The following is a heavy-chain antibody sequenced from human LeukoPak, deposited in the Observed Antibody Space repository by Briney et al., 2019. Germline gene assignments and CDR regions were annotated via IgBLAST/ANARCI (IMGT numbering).Heavy chain of an antibody. Sequence: SETLSLTCAVYGGSFSGYYWSWIRQPPGKGLEWIGEINHSGNTNYNPSLESRVTISVDTSKNQFSLKLSSVTAADTAVYYCVTEPGYCTGGRCYGGWFDPWGQGTLVTVSS. V-gene: IGHV4-34*01. J-gene: IGHJ5*02. D-gene: IGHD2-15*01. CDR1: GGSFSGYY. CDR2: INHSGNT. CDR3: VTEPGYCTGGRCYGGWFDP.